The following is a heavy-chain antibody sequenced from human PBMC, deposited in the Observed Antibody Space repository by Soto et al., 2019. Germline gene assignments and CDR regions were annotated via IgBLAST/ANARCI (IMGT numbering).Heavy chain of an antibody. CDR1: SGSISSSNW. D-gene: IGHD3-10*01. V-gene: IGHV4-4*02. J-gene: IGHJ4*02. CDR2: IYHSGST. Sequence: QVQLQESGPGLVKPSGTLSLTCAVSSGSISSSNWWSWVRQPPGKGLEWIGEIYHSGSTNYNPSLVSRVTISVDKSKNQFSLKLSSVTAADTAVYYCARDPALWFGEHNYFDYWGQGTLVTVSS. CDR3: ARDPALWFGEHNYFDY.